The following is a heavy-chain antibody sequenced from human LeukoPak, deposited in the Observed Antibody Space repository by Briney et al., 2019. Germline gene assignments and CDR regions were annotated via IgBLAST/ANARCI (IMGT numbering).Heavy chain of an antibody. D-gene: IGHD4-17*01. V-gene: IGHV3-7*01. CDR3: ARDATTELGTVYMDV. J-gene: IGHJ6*03. CDR2: IKEDGSEK. Sequence: GGSLRLSCAASGFTFSSYWMSWVRQAPGKGLEWVANIKEDGSEKYYVDSVRGRFTISRDNAKKSLYLQMNSLRVEDTAVYYCARDATTELGTVYMDVWGKGTTVTISS. CDR1: GFTFSSYW.